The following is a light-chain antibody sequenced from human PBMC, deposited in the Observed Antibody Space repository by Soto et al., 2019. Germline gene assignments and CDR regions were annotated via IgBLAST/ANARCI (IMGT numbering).Light chain of an antibody. V-gene: IGLV1-44*01. CDR2: SNN. Sequence: QSVLTQPPSASGTPGQRVTISCSGSSSNIGSNNVNWYQQLPGTAPTLLIYSNNQRPSGVPDRFSGSKSGTSASLAISGLQSDDEADYYCAAWDDSLNGRVFGTGTKLTVL. CDR1: SSNIGSNN. J-gene: IGLJ1*01. CDR3: AAWDDSLNGRV.